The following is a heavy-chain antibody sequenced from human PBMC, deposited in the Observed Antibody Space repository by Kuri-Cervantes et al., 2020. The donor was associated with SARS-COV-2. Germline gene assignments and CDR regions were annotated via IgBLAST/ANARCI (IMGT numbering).Heavy chain of an antibody. CDR1: GFTFSSYA. V-gene: IGHV3-23*01. J-gene: IGHJ4*02. CDR2: ISGSGGST. D-gene: IGHD6-13*01. Sequence: GGSLRLSYAASGFTFSSYAMSWVRQAPGKGLEWVSAISGSGGSTYYADSVKGRFTISRDNSKNTLYLQMNSLRAEDTAVYYCAKGVAAADSYYFDYWGQGTLVTVSS. CDR3: AKGVAAADSYYFDY.